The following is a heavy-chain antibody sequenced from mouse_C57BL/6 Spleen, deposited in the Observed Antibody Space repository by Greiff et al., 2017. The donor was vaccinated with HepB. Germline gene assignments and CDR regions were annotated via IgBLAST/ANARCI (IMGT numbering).Heavy chain of an antibody. CDR3: ARYSSGSYAMDY. CDR1: GYAFTNYL. Sequence: QVQLQQSGAELVRPGTSVKVSCKASGYAFTNYLIEWVKQRPGQGLEWIGVINPGSGGTNYNEKFKGKATLTADKSSSTAYMQLSSLTSEDSAVYFCARYSSGSYAMDYWGQGTSVTVSS. D-gene: IGHD3-2*02. V-gene: IGHV1-54*01. CDR2: INPGSGGT. J-gene: IGHJ4*01.